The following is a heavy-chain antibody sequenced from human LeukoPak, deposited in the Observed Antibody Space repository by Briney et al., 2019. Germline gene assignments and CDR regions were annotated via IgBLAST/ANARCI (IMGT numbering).Heavy chain of an antibody. CDR2: MNPNSGNT. V-gene: IGHV1-8*01. CDR3: ARGVLGTTWVYYYYGMDV. D-gene: IGHD1-1*01. CDR1: GYTFTSYD. J-gene: IGHJ6*02. Sequence: ASVKVSYKASGYTFTSYDINWVRQATGQGLEWMGWMNPNSGNTGYAQKFQGRVTMTRNTSISTAYMELSSLRSEDTAVYYCARGVLGTTWVYYYYGMDVWGQGTTVTVSS.